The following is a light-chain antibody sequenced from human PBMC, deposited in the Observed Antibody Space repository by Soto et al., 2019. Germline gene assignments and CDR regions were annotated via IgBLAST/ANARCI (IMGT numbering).Light chain of an antibody. J-gene: IGKJ1*01. V-gene: IGKV1-5*03. CDR3: PQYHLYSGT. CDR2: KAS. CDR1: QTIDSW. Sequence: DIQMTQSPSTLSASVGDRVTITCRASQTIDSWLAWYQQRPGKPPNLLIYKASTLASGVPSRFSGSGSGTEFTLTISSLQSDDFATYHRPQYHLYSGTFRQRTQVDIK.